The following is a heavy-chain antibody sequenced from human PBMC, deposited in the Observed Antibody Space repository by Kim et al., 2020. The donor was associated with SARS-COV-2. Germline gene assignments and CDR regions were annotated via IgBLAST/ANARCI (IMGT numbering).Heavy chain of an antibody. J-gene: IGHJ3*02. CDR3: VRDKDYSFDI. CDR1: GYTFTDNG. Sequence: ASVKVSCKTSGYTFTDNGLSWVRQAPGQGLEWMGWISADSGDTKNAQKFQGRVTMTRDTSTSTAYMELRSLRSDDTAVYYCVRDKDYSFDIWGQGTKVTVSS. V-gene: IGHV1-18*01. D-gene: IGHD4-17*01. CDR2: ISADSGDT.